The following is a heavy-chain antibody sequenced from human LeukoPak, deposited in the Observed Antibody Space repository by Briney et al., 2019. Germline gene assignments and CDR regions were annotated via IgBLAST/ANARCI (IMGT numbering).Heavy chain of an antibody. Sequence: SETLSLTCTVSGGSISSYYWSWIRQPPGKGLEWIGYIYYSGSTNYNPSLKSRVTISVDTSKSQFSLKLSSVTAADTAVYYCARVPARSRFDYWGQGTLVTVSS. D-gene: IGHD2-15*01. V-gene: IGHV4-59*01. J-gene: IGHJ4*02. CDR1: GGSISSYY. CDR3: ARVPARSRFDY. CDR2: IYYSGST.